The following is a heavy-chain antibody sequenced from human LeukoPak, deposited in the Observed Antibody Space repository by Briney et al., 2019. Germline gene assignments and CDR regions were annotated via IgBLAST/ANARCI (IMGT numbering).Heavy chain of an antibody. CDR2: ISYDGSNK. CDR1: GFIFSNYA. D-gene: IGHD2-15*01. Sequence: GRSLRLSCAASGFIFSNYAMHWVRQAPGKGLEWVAVISYDGSNKYYADSVKGRFTISRDNSKNTLYLQMNSLRAEDTAVYYCAGAYCSGGSCYLQYYYYYGMDVWGQGTTVTVPS. V-gene: IGHV3-30*04. CDR3: AGAYCSGGSCYLQYYYYYGMDV. J-gene: IGHJ6*02.